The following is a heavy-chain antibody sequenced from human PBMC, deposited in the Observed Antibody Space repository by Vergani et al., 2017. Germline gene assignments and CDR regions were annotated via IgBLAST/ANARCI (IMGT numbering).Heavy chain of an antibody. D-gene: IGHD3-22*01. CDR3: ARGYYYDRRVRYYYGMDV. J-gene: IGHJ6*02. V-gene: IGHV4-34*01. CDR1: GGSFSGYY. Sequence: QVQLQQWGAGLLKPSETPSLTCAVYGGSFSGYYWSWIRQPPGKGLEWIGEINHSGSTNYNPSLKSRVTISVDTSKNQFSLKLSSVTAADTAVYYCARGYYYDRRVRYYYGMDVWGQGTTVTVSS. CDR2: INHSGST.